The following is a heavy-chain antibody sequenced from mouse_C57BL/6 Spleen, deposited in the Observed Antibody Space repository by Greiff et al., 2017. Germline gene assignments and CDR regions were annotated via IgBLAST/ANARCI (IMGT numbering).Heavy chain of an antibody. D-gene: IGHD2-1*01. Sequence: EVQRVESGGGLVQPKGSLKLSCAASGFSFNPYAMNWVRQAPGRGLEWVARIRSKIINYATYYADSVKDKFTISIVDSESMLYLQMNNLKTEDTAMYYCVRQVSTSFWYFDVWGTGTTVTVSS. CDR1: GFSFNPYA. CDR3: VRQVSTSFWYFDV. J-gene: IGHJ1*03. V-gene: IGHV10-1*01. CDR2: IRSKIINYAT.